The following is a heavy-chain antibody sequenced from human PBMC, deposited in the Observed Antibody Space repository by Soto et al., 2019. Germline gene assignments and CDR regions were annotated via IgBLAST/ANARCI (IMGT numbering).Heavy chain of an antibody. CDR3: AKRRPADGMDV. J-gene: IGHJ6*02. CDR2: IYAAGGSK. Sequence: GGSLRISCAASGFIFSNYAMFWFRQAPGKGLEWVSTIYAAGGSKYYAGSVKGRFTISRDKSKNTLYLQMNSLRAEDTAIYYCAKRRPADGMDVWGQGTTVTVSS. D-gene: IGHD6-19*01. V-gene: IGHV3-23*01. CDR1: GFIFSNYA.